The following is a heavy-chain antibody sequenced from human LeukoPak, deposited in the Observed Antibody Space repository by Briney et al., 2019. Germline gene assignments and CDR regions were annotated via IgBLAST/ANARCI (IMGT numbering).Heavy chain of an antibody. Sequence: GGSLRLSCAASGFTFNSYSMNWVRQAPGKVLEWVSYISSGSSTIYYADSVKGRFTISRDNAKNSLYLQMNSLRDEDTAVYYCARDHDFWSGYYIGLVDYWGQGTLVTVSS. J-gene: IGHJ4*02. D-gene: IGHD3-3*01. V-gene: IGHV3-48*02. CDR3: ARDHDFWSGYYIGLVDY. CDR2: ISSGSSTI. CDR1: GFTFNSYS.